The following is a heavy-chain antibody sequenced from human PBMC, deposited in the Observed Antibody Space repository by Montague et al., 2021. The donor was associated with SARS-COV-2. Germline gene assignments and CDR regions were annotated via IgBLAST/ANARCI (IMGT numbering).Heavy chain of an antibody. Sequence: RYNDYAVSVKSRITINPDTSKNQFSLQLNSVTPEDTAVYYCARGLWFGELLYYYYYYGMDVWGQGTTVTVSS. CDR2: RYN. V-gene: IGHV6-1*01. J-gene: IGHJ6*02. CDR3: ARGLWFGELLYYYYYYGMDV. D-gene: IGHD3-10*01.